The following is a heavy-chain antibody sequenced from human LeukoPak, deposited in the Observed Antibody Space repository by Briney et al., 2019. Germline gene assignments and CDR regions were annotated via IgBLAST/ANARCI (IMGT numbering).Heavy chain of an antibody. D-gene: IGHD1-26*01. Sequence: GGSLRLSCAASGFTFSSYWMHWVRQAPGKGLVWVSRINSDGGSTGYADSVKGRFTISRDNAKNTLYLQTSSLRAEDTAVYYCARVRIVGFTGYRDAFDIWGQGTMVTVSS. J-gene: IGHJ3*02. CDR1: GFTFSSYW. CDR3: ARVRIVGFTGYRDAFDI. CDR2: INSDGGST. V-gene: IGHV3-74*01.